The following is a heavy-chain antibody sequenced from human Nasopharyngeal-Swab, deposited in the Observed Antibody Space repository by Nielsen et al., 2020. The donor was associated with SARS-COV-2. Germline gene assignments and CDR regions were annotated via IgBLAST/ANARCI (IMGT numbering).Heavy chain of an antibody. V-gene: IGHV4-31*03. J-gene: IGHJ6*03. CDR3: ARHKYCSSTSCYFRREKASYYYMDV. CDR1: GGSISSGGCC. D-gene: IGHD2-2*01. Sequence: SETLSLTCTVSGGSISSGGCCWSWIRRLPGKGLDWIGYIYYSGNTYHNPSLKSRVTISVDTSNNQFSLKLSSVTAADTAVYYCARHKYCSSTSCYFRREKASYYYMDVWGKGTTVTVSS. CDR2: IYYSGNT.